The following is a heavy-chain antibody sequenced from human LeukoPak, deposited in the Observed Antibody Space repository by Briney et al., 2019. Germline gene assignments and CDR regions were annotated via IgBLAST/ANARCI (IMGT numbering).Heavy chain of an antibody. Sequence: PGGSLRLSCAASGFTFNNYSMNWVRPAPGKGLEWVSSISSSSYYIYYTDSVKGRFTISRDNAKNSLFLQMDSLRAEDTAVYYCASALDYQLPDYWGQGTLITVSS. D-gene: IGHD2-2*01. V-gene: IGHV3-21*01. J-gene: IGHJ4*02. CDR2: ISSSSYYI. CDR1: GFTFNNYS. CDR3: ASALDYQLPDY.